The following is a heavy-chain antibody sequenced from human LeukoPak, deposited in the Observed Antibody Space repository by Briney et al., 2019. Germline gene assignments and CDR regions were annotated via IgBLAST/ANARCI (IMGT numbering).Heavy chain of an antibody. J-gene: IGHJ5*02. CDR1: GYTFSSYT. V-gene: IGHV1-18*01. Sequence: ASVKVSCKASGYTFSSYTITWVRQAPGQGLEWMGWINPYDGKTKYAEKLQDRVTMTTDTSTSTAYLELRSLRSDDTAVYYCARVSLAYCGGDCYYNWFDPWGQGTLVTVSS. D-gene: IGHD2-21*01. CDR3: ARVSLAYCGGDCYYNWFDP. CDR2: INPYDGKT.